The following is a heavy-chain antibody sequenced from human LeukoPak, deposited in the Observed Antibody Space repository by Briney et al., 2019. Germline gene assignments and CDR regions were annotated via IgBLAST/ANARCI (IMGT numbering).Heavy chain of an antibody. CDR1: GYTFTGYY. CDR2: INPNSGGT. CDR3: ARGLSYYGSGSYRDWFDP. V-gene: IGHV1-2*04. Sequence: ASVKVSCKASGYTFTGYYMHWVRQAPGQGLEWMGWINPNSGGTNYAQKFQGWVTMTRDTSISTAYMELSRLRSDDTAVYYCARGLSYYGSGSYRDWFDPWGQGTLVTVSS. J-gene: IGHJ5*02. D-gene: IGHD3-10*01.